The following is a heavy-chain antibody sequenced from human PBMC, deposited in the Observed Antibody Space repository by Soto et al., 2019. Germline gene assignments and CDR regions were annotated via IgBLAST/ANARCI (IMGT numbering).Heavy chain of an antibody. V-gene: IGHV4-31*03. CDR1: GGSIRSGGYY. D-gene: IGHD2-2*01. CDR3: ARGFLVPAAPSWFDP. Sequence: PSETLSLTCTFSGGSIRSGGYYLSWIRQHPGKGLEWIGYIYYSGSTYYNPSLKSRVTISVDTSKNQFSLKLSSVTATDTAVYYCARGFLVPAAPSWFDPWGQGALVTVSS. J-gene: IGHJ5*02. CDR2: IYYSGST.